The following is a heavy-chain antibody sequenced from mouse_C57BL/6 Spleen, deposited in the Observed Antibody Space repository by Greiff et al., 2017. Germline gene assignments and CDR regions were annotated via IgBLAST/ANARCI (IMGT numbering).Heavy chain of an antibody. Sequence: VQLQESGPELVKPGASVKISCKASGYAFSSSWMNWVKQRPGKGLEWIGRIYPGDGDTNYNGKFKGKATLTADKSSSTAYMQLSSLTSEDSAVYFCAATTVVARRYFDVWGTGTTVTVSS. CDR2: IYPGDGDT. D-gene: IGHD1-1*01. J-gene: IGHJ1*03. CDR3: AATTVVARRYFDV. V-gene: IGHV1-82*01. CDR1: GYAFSSSW.